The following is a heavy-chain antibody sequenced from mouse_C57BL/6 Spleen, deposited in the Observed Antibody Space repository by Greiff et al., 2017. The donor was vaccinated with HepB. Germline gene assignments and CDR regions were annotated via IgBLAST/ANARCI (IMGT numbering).Heavy chain of an antibody. J-gene: IGHJ2*01. CDR2: ISDGGSYT. CDR1: GFTFSSYA. Sequence: EVKLVESGGGLVKPGGSLKLSCAASGFTFSSYAMSWVRQTPEKRLEWVATISDGGSYTYYPDNVKGRFTISRDNAKNNLYLQMSHLKSEDTAMYYCARDLGYYGPLDYWGQGTTLTVSS. CDR3: ARDLGYYGPLDY. D-gene: IGHD1-2*01. V-gene: IGHV5-4*01.